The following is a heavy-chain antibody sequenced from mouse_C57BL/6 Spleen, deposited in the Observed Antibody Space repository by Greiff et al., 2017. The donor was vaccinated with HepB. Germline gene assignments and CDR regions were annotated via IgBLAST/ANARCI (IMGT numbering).Heavy chain of an antibody. CDR2: IYPRSGNT. V-gene: IGHV1-81*01. CDR3: ARSYYPEYFDY. J-gene: IGHJ2*01. D-gene: IGHD1-1*01. CDR1: GYTFTSYG. Sequence: QVHVKQSGAELARPGASVKLSCKASGYTFTSYGISWVKQRTGQGLEWIGEIYPRSGNTYYNEKFKGKATLTADKSSSTAYMELRSLTSEDSAVYFCARSYYPEYFDYWGQGTTLTVSS.